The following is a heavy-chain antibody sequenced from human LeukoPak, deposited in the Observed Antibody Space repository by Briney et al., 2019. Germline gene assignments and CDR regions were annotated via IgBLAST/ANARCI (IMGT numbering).Heavy chain of an antibody. CDR2: ISSSSSDI. V-gene: IGHV3-21*01. CDR3: ARRISGTVVTRGPDNWFDP. Sequence: PGGSLRLSCAASGFTFSSYSMNWVRQAPGKGLEWVSSISSSSSDIYYADSVKGRFTISRDNAKNSLYLQMNSLRAEDTAVYYCARRISGTVVTRGPDNWFDPWGQGTLVTVSS. J-gene: IGHJ5*02. CDR1: GFTFSSYS. D-gene: IGHD4-23*01.